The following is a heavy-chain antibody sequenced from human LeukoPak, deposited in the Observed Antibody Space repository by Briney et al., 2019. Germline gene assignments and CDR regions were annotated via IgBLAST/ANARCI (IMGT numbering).Heavy chain of an antibody. D-gene: IGHD3-22*01. CDR1: GYTFTGYY. V-gene: IGHV1-2*02. CDR2: INPNNGGT. J-gene: IGHJ4*02. CDR3: ATDAYYYDSSGYSTSVHYFDY. Sequence: ASVKVSCKASGYTFTGYYMHWLRQAPGQGLEWMGWINPNNGGTNYARKFQGRVTMTRDTSISTAYMELSRLRSDDTAVYYCATDAYYYDSSGYSTSVHYFDYWGQGTLVTVSS.